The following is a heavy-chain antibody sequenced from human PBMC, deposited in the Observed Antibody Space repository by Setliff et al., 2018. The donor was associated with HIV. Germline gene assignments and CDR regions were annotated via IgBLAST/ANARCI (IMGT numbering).Heavy chain of an antibody. CDR2: IRYDGSNR. CDR3: SKDGYYRYFLFYYYHIDF. D-gene: IGHD3-22*01. CDR1: GFTFSSYG. Sequence: GGSLRLSCAASGFTFSSYGMHWVRQAPGKGMEWVSFIRYDGSNRYYADSMKGRFTISRDNSKNTLYLQLNSLRAEDTAVYYCSKDGYYRYFLFYYYHIDFWGQGTPVTVSS. V-gene: IGHV3-30*02. J-gene: IGHJ6*03.